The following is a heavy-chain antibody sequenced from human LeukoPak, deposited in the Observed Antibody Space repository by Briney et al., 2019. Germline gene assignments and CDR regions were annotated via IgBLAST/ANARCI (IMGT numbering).Heavy chain of an antibody. V-gene: IGHV3-64*01. CDR2: VTNNGGST. Sequence: GGSLRLSCAASGFTFSNYAMHWVRQTPGKGLEYVSSVTNNGGSTFYANSVKGRFTITRDNSKNTLFLQMGSLKPEDMAVYYCARHNAYSGYAFWGQGTLVTVSS. J-gene: IGHJ4*02. CDR1: GFTFSNYA. CDR3: ARHNAYSGYAF. D-gene: IGHD5-12*01.